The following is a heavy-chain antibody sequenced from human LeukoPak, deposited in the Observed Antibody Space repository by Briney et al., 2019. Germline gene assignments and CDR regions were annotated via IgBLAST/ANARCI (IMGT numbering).Heavy chain of an antibody. J-gene: IGHJ4*02. CDR1: AFTVSSYS. CDR3: ARDPPYSGSYPCFDY. CDR2: VRGIGSTL. D-gene: IGHD1-26*01. V-gene: IGHV3-48*02. Sequence: PGRCLRLSWAPAAFTVSSYSMNWGRQAPGKRLEWISYVRGIGSTLYYADSVQGRFTISRDNVKNSLYLQMDSLRDEDTAVYYCARDPPYSGSYPCFDYWGQGTLVSVSS.